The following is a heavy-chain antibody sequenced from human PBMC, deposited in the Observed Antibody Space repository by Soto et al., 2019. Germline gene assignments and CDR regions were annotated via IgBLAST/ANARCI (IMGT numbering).Heavy chain of an antibody. CDR2: INHSGST. D-gene: IGHD7-27*01. J-gene: IGHJ4*02. CDR3: ARGWGRIFDY. CDR1: GGSFGGYY. V-gene: IGHV4-34*01. Sequence: PSETLSLTCAVYGGSFGGYYWSWIRQPPGKGLEWIGEINHSGSTNYNPSLKSRVTISVDTSKNQFSLKLSSVTAADTAVYYCARGWGRIFDYWGQGTLVTVSS.